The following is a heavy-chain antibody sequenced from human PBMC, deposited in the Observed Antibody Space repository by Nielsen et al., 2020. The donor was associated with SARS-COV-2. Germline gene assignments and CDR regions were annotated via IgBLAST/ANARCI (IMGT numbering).Heavy chain of an antibody. Sequence: GESLKISCAASGFTFSSYAMSWVRQAPGKGLEWVSAISGSGGSTYYEDSVKGRFTITRDNSKNTLYLQMNSLRAEDTAVYYCAKDPQHRFDYWGQGTLVTVSS. J-gene: IGHJ4*02. V-gene: IGHV3-23*01. CDR2: ISGSGGST. CDR3: AKDPQHRFDY. CDR1: GFTFSSYA.